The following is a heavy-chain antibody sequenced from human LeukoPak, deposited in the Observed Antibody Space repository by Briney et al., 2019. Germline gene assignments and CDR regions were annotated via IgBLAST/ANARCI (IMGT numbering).Heavy chain of an antibody. CDR2: IKEDGTAK. Sequence: GGSLRLSCAASGFTFSSSWMAWVRQAPGKGLEWVGNIKEDGTAKNYVVSVRGRFTISRDNAKNSLYLQMNSLRAEDTAVYYCAKDPSGRPTMFLPGGYWGQGTLVTVSS. CDR1: GFTFSSSW. CDR3: AKDPSGRPTMFLPGGY. V-gene: IGHV3-7*03. J-gene: IGHJ4*02. D-gene: IGHD3-10*02.